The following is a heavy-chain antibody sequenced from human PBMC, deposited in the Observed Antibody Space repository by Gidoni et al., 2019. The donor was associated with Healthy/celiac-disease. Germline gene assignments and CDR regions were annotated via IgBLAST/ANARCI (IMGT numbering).Heavy chain of an antibody. D-gene: IGHD2-15*01. CDR2: ISGSGGST. J-gene: IGHJ4*02. CDR3: AKFGGEAFDY. Sequence: EVQLWESGGGLGQPGGSLRLSCAASGFTFSSYAMSWVRQAPGKGLGWVSAISGSGGSTYYADSVKGRFTISIDNSKNPLYLQMNSLRAEDTAVYYCAKFGGEAFDYWGQGTLVTVSS. CDR1: GFTFSSYA. V-gene: IGHV3-23*01.